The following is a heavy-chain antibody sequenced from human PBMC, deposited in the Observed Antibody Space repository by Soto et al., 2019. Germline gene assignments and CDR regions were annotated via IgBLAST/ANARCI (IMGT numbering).Heavy chain of an antibody. CDR1: GGSISSGGYY. Sequence: SDTLSLTCTVSGGSISSGGYYWSWIRQHPGKGLEWIGYIYYSGSTYYNPSLKSRVTISVDTSKNQFSLKLSSVTAADTAVYYCERIADTMVRGVITDWGQGTLVTVSS. J-gene: IGHJ4*02. CDR3: ERIADTMVRGVITD. CDR2: IYYSGST. D-gene: IGHD3-10*01. V-gene: IGHV4-31*03.